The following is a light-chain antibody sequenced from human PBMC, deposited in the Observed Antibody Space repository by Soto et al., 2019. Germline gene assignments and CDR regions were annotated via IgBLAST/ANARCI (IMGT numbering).Light chain of an antibody. J-gene: IGLJ1*01. Sequence: QSVLTQPASVSGSPGQSITISCTGTSSDVGSYNLVSWYQQHPGKAPKLMIYEGSKRPSGVSTRFSGSKSGYTASLTISGLQSEDEADYYCCSYAGSSTLEVFGTGTKLTVL. CDR3: CSYAGSSTLEV. CDR1: SSDVGSYNL. CDR2: EGS. V-gene: IGLV2-23*01.